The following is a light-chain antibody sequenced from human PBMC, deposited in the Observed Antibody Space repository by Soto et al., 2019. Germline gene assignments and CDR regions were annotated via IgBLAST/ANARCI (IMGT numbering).Light chain of an antibody. J-gene: IGLJ2*01. V-gene: IGLV1-51*01. Sequence: QSVLTQPPSVSAAPGQKVTISCSGGSSNIGNTYVCWYQQLPGTAPTLLIYDDNKRPSGIPDRFSGSKSGTSATLVITGLQTGDEADYYCGTWDSSLTVVLFGGGTKLTVL. CDR3: GTWDSSLTVVL. CDR2: DDN. CDR1: SSNIGNTY.